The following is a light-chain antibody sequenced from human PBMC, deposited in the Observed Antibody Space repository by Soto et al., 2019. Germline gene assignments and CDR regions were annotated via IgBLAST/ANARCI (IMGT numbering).Light chain of an antibody. J-gene: IGLJ1*01. Sequence: QSALTQPASVSGSPGQSITISCTGTRRDVGGYNYVSWYQQYPGKAPKLMIYEVSNRPSGVSNRFSGSKSGNTASLTISGLLAEDEADYYCCTSYEGGGRYVFGTGTKVTVL. V-gene: IGLV2-14*01. CDR2: EVS. CDR3: TSYEGGGRYV. CDR1: RRDVGGYNY.